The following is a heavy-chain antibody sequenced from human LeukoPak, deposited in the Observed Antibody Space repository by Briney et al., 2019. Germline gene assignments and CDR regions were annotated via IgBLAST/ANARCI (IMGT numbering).Heavy chain of an antibody. Sequence: GGSLRLSCTASGFTLGDFATSWFRQAPGKGLEWMGFIRGKAYGGTTEYAASVKGRFTISRDDSKSIAYLQMNSLKTEDTAVYYCTRDTRGGVSAAGPVWGQGTLVTVSS. J-gene: IGHJ4*02. D-gene: IGHD6-13*01. CDR2: IRGKAYGGTT. CDR1: GFTLGDFA. CDR3: TRDTRGGVSAAGPV. V-gene: IGHV3-49*03.